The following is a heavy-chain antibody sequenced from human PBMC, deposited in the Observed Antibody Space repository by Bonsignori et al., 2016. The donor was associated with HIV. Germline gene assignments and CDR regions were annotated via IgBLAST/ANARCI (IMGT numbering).Heavy chain of an antibody. CDR2: ISWNSGSI. V-gene: IGHV3-9*01. Sequence: WIRQPPGKGLEWVSGISWNSGSIGFADSVKGRFTISRDNAKNSLYLQMNSLRAEDTALYYCAKDISPWYYYDSSVQVGYFDFWGQGTLVTVSS. D-gene: IGHD3-22*01. CDR3: AKDISPWYYYDSSVQVGYFDF. J-gene: IGHJ4*02.